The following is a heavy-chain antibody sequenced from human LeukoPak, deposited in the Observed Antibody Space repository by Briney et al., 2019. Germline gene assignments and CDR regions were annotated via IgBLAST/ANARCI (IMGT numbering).Heavy chain of an antibody. CDR2: IRSDGSTK. J-gene: IGHJ4*02. CDR3: AKDQLLGGSYTFDY. CDR1: GFTFSTYG. Sequence: PGGSLRLSCAASGFTFSTYGMHWVRQAPGKGLEWVAFIRSDGSTKYFADSVKGRFTISRDNSKNPLYLQMNSLRAEDTAVYYCAKDQLLGGSYTFDYWGQGTLVTVSS. V-gene: IGHV3-30*02. D-gene: IGHD1-26*01.